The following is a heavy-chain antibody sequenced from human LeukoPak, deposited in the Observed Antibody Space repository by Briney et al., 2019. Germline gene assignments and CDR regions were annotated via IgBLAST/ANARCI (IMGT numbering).Heavy chain of an antibody. CDR1: GYTFNSYG. V-gene: IGHV1-2*02. D-gene: IGHD2-2*01. CDR2: INPNSGGT. Sequence: ASVKVSCKASGYTFNSYGISWVRQAPGQGLEWMGWINPNSGGTNYAQKFQGRVTMTRDTSISTAYMELSRLRSDDTAVYYCARNVGYCSSTSCYDAFDIWGQGTMVTVSS. J-gene: IGHJ3*02. CDR3: ARNVGYCSSTSCYDAFDI.